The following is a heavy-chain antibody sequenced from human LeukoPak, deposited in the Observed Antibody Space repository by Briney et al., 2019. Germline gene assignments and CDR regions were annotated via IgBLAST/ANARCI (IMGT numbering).Heavy chain of an antibody. V-gene: IGHV4-30-4*08. CDR2: IYYSGST. CDR3: AREWVTILHYMDV. J-gene: IGHJ6*03. CDR1: GGSISSGDYY. Sequence: SQTLSLTCTVSGGSISSGDYYWSWIRQPPGKGLEWIGYIYYSGSTYYNPSLKSRVTISVDTSKNQLSLKLSSVTAADTAVYYCAREWVTILHYMDVWGKGTTVTVSS. D-gene: IGHD3-3*01.